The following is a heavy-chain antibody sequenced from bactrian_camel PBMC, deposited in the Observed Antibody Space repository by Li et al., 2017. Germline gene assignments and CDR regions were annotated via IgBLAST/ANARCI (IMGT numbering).Heavy chain of an antibody. V-gene: IGHV3S31*01. CDR3: AAALLSGFCRNWAY. Sequence: VQLVESGGGSVQAGGSLTLACTVSGYTANGDCMAWFRQVPPNEREGLATIYGDADRTDYADSAQGRFTISQDSVKNTMYLQMDSLRPEDTAMYYCAAALLSGFCRNWAYWGPGTQVTVS. CDR2: IYGDADRT. J-gene: IGHJ4*01. D-gene: IGHD7*01. CDR1: GYTANGDC.